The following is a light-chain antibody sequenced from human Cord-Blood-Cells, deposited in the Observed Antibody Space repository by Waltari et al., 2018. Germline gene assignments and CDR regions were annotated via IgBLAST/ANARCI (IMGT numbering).Light chain of an antibody. J-gene: IGLJ3*02. V-gene: IGLV2-14*01. CDR1: SSHVGGYNY. CDR3: SSYTSSSTLNWV. CDR2: DVS. Sequence: QSDLPQPALASASPGQSIPISCTASSSHVGGYNYVSCYQQHPGKAPKLMIYDVSKRPSGVSNRFSGSKSGNTASLTISGLQAEDEADYYCSSYTSSSTLNWVFGGGTKLTVL.